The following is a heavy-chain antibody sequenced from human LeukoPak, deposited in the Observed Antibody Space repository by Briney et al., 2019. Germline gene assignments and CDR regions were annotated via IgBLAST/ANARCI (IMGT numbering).Heavy chain of an antibody. CDR3: ARSSGSLFDY. V-gene: IGHV4-38-2*02. Sequence: PSETLSLTCTVSGCSISSGYYWGWIRQPPGKGLEWIGNFYHSGSTYYNPSLKSRVTMSVDTSKNQFSLKLSSVTAADTAVYYCARSSGSLFDYWGQGTLVTVSS. CDR2: FYHSGST. J-gene: IGHJ4*02. D-gene: IGHD1-26*01. CDR1: GCSISSGYY.